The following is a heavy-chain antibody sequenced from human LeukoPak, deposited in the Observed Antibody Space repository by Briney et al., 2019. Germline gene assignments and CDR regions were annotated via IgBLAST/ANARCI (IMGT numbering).Heavy chain of an antibody. V-gene: IGHV3-66*02. D-gene: IGHD2-21*02. CDR1: GFTVSSNY. CDR2: IYSGGST. Sequence: GGSLRLSCAASGFTVSSNYMSWVRQAPGKGLEWVLVIYSGGSTYYADSVKGRFTISRDNSKNTLYLQMNSLRAEDTAVYYCARDWGDPSAAFDYWGQGTLVTVSS. J-gene: IGHJ4*02. CDR3: ARDWGDPSAAFDY.